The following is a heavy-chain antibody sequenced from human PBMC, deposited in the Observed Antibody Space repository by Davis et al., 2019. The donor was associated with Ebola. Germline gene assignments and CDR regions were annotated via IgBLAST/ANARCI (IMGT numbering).Heavy chain of an antibody. J-gene: IGHJ4*02. CDR3: VKDRFTVVVVHGGFDY. CDR2: ISSNGGST. V-gene: IGHV3-64D*06. CDR1: GFTFSSYA. Sequence: GESLKISCSASGFTFSSYAMHWVRQAPGKGLEYVSAISSNGGSTYYADSVKGRFTISRDNSKNTLYLQMSSLRAEDTAVYYCVKDRFTVVVVHGGFDYWGQGTLVTVSS. D-gene: IGHD2-15*01.